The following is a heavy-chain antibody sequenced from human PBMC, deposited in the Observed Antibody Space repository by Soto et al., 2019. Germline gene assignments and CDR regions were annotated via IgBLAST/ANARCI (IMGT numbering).Heavy chain of an antibody. CDR2: INPSGGSA. D-gene: IGHD3-22*01. J-gene: IGHJ4*02. CDR1: GYNFISHY. V-gene: IGHV1-46*04. CDR3: GRDYLNSKPTLSYFDY. Sequence: QVLLVQSGAEVTRPGASLKLSCKASGYNFISHYIHWVRQAPGQGLEWMGFINPSGGSATHAQKLKSRLSMTRVTSSNTVYMELSGLRSEDAAVYFCGRDYLNSKPTLSYFDYWGQGTLVTVSS.